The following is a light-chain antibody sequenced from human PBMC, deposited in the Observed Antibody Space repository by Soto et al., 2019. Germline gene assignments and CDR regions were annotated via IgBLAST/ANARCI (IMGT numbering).Light chain of an antibody. CDR1: TSDVDDYND. J-gene: IGLJ1*01. CDR3: CSYAGTYTLV. Sequence: QSALTQPRSVSGSPGQSVTISCTGTTSDVDDYNDVSWYQQHPGKAPKLMIYDVSKRPSGVPDRFSGSKSGNPASLTISGLQAEDEADYYCCSYAGTYTLVFGTGTKVTVL. V-gene: IGLV2-11*01. CDR2: DVS.